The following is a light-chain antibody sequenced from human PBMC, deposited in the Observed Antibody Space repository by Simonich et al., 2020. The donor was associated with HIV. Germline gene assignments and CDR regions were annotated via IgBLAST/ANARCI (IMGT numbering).Light chain of an antibody. J-gene: IGKJ5*01. CDR1: QGVSSSY. CDR3: QQFNSYPIT. Sequence: EIVLTQSPGTLSLSPGERATLSCSASQGVSSSYLAWYQQKPGLAPRLLIYDASSRATGIPKRFSGSGSGTEFTLTISSLQPDDFATYYCQQFNSYPITFGQGTRLEIK. V-gene: IGKV3D-20*01. CDR2: DAS.